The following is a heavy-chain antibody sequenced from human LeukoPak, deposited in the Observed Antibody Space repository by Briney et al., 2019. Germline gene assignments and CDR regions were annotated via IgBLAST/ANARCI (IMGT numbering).Heavy chain of an antibody. CDR3: AKGQHLRVVILYYFDY. Sequence: PGGSLRLSCAASGFTFSDYYMSWIRQAPGKGLEWVSYISSSGSTIYYADSVKGRFTISRDNAKNTLYLQMNSLRAEDTAVYYCAKGQHLRVVILYYFDYWGQGTLVTVSS. D-gene: IGHD3-3*01. V-gene: IGHV3-11*04. CDR1: GFTFSDYY. CDR2: ISSSGSTI. J-gene: IGHJ4*02.